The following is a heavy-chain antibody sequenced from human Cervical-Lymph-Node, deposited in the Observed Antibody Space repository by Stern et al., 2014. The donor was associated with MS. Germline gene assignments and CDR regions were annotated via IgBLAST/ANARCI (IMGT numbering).Heavy chain of an antibody. D-gene: IGHD3-16*01. CDR1: GDSIINTNYY. CDR2: VYYTGVK. V-gene: IGHV4-39*01. CDR3: ARLVGEWSPLYYFDN. Sequence: QLQLQESGPGLVKPSETLSLTCTVFGDSIINTNYYLCWVRQPPAKGLEYIGSVYYTGVKYHNPSLRSRVTLSVDMSKNQFYLDLRWLTAADTAVYYCARLVGEWSPLYYFDNWGQGTLVTVSS. J-gene: IGHJ4*02.